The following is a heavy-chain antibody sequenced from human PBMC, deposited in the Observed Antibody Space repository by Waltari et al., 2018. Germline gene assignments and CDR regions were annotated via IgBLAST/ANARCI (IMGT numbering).Heavy chain of an antibody. D-gene: IGHD1-1*01. V-gene: IGHV1-69-2*01. J-gene: IGHJ5*01. CDR2: VDPENGET. CDR1: GHIFTDYY. Sequence: EVQMVQSGAEVKKPGASVKISCKTSGHIFTDYYIHWVQQAPGKGLEWVGLVDPENGETLYAETFQDRVTITADTSTVTAYMQLRDLKSDDTAVYYCSTLNWNEVRPFDFWGQGTLVTVSS. CDR3: STLNWNEVRPFDF.